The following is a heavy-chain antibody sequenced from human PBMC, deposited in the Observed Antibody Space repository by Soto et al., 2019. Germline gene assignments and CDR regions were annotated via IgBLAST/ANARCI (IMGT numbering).Heavy chain of an antibody. CDR3: ERVLPGGEDWCGP. J-gene: IGHJ5*02. CDR1: GYTFSDYC. CDR2: HSLHSAAT. Sequence: ASVKVSCKSSGYTFSDYCITCVRQAPVHPIGWLGWHSLHSAATNYAQKYQRRVAMTTDTSTTTAYTELTSLRSNDTADYYCERVLPGGEDWCGPWCQGRLVTVAS. V-gene: IGHV1-18*01. D-gene: IGHD2-2*01.